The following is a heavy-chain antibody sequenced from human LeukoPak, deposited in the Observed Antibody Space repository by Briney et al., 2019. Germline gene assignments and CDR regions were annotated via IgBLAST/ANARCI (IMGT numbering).Heavy chain of an antibody. J-gene: IGHJ2*01. Sequence: ASVKVSCKASGYTFTSYYMHWVRQAPGQGLEWMGIINPSGGSTSYAQKFQGRVTMTRDMSTSTVFMELSSLRSEDTAVYYCTCSSGYISRYFDLWGRGTLVTVSS. D-gene: IGHD3-22*01. CDR3: TCSSGYISRYFDL. CDR2: INPSGGST. CDR1: GYTFTSYY. V-gene: IGHV1-46*01.